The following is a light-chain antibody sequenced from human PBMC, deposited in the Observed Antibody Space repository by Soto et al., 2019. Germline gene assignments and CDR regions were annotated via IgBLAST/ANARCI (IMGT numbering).Light chain of an antibody. J-gene: IGKJ4*02. V-gene: IGKV3-15*01. CDR2: DAS. CDR1: QSVSRN. Sequence: EIVMTQSPATLSVSPGESATLSCRASQSVSRNLAWYQQKPGQAPRLLMYDASTRATGIPVRFSGSGSGTEFTLTISSPQSEDLAVYYCQQYNNLPRTFGRGTKVEIK. CDR3: QQYNNLPRT.